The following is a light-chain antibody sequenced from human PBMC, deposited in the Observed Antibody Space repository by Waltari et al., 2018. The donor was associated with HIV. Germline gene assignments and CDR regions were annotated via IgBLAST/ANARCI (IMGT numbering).Light chain of an antibody. V-gene: IGLV10-54*04. CDR3: STWDSSLSAWV. Sequence: QAGLTQPPSVSKDLRQTATLTCTGNNNNVGNQGAAWLQRHQGHPPKLLSYRNNNRPSGISERFSASRSGNTASLTITGLQPEDEADYYCSTWDSSLSAWVFGGGTKLTVL. CDR1: NNNVGNQG. CDR2: RNN. J-gene: IGLJ3*02.